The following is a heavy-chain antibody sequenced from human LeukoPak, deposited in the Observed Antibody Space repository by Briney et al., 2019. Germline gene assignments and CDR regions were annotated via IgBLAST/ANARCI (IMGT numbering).Heavy chain of an antibody. J-gene: IGHJ3*02. Sequence: GGSLRLSCAASGITFSTSDMSWVRQAPGKGLEWVSSIRGSGPSTYYADSVKGRFTTSRDKSKDTLYVQMNSLRVEDTAVYYCAKGGSRGAFDIWGRGTMVTVSS. V-gene: IGHV3-23*01. D-gene: IGHD2-15*01. CDR3: AKGGSRGAFDI. CDR1: GITFSTSD. CDR2: IRGSGPST.